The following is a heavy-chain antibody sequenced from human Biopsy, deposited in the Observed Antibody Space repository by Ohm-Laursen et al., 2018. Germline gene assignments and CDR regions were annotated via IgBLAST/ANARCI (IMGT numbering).Heavy chain of an antibody. CDR2: IFYSANT. CDR3: ARQVDFWSGYVDY. D-gene: IGHD3-3*01. V-gene: IGHV4-31*03. J-gene: IGHJ4*02. Sequence: TLSLTCTVSGVSINGGRYYWNWIRHHPGKGLEWIGNIFYSANTYYNPSLKSRVTISVDTSKNQFSLKLSSVTAADTAVYYCARQVDFWSGYVDYWDQGTLVAVSS. CDR1: GVSINGGRYY.